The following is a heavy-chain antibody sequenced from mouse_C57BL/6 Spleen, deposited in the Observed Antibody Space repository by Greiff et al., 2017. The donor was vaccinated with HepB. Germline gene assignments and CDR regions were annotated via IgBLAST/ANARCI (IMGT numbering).Heavy chain of an antibody. D-gene: IGHD2-1*01. CDR3: TTQNGNYDD. Sequence: QVQLQQSGAELVRPGASVTLSCKASGYTFTDYEMHWVKQTPVHGLEWIGAIDPETGGTAYNQKFKGKALLTADKSSSTAYMELRSLTSEDSAVYYCTTQNGNYDDWGQGTTRTVSS. CDR1: GYTFTDYE. CDR2: IDPETGGT. V-gene: IGHV1-15*01. J-gene: IGHJ2*01.